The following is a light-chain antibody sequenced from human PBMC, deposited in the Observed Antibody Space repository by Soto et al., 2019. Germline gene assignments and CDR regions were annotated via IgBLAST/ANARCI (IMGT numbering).Light chain of an antibody. Sequence: EVLITQSPATLSVSTGERATLSCRASQSVSGSLAGYQQKPGQATRLLIYGASTRATGIPARFSGSGSGIEFTLTISSLQSEDFAVYYCQQYNNWPPIPFGQGTRLEI. CDR3: QQYNNWPPIP. V-gene: IGKV3-15*01. J-gene: IGKJ5*01. CDR1: QSVSGS. CDR2: GAS.